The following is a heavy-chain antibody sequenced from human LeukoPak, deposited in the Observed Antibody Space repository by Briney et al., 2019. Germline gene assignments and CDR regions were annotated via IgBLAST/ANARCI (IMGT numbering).Heavy chain of an antibody. Sequence: SETLSLTCTVSGGSISSYYWSWLRQPPGKGMEWIGYIYYCGSTNYNTSLTRRRTISVDTSKNQFSLKLSSVTAADTAVYYCARESPNYYFDYWGQGTLVTVSS. CDR1: GGSISSYY. D-gene: IGHD5-24*01. V-gene: IGHV4-59*01. CDR2: IYYCGST. CDR3: ARESPNYYFDY. J-gene: IGHJ4*02.